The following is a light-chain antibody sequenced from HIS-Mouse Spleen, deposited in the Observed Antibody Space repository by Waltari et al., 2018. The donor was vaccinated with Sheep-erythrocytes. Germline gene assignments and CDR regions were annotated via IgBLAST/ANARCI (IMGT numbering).Light chain of an antibody. J-gene: IGLJ1*01. CDR3: CSHAGSYNHV. Sequence: QSALTQPRSVSGSPGQSVTISCTGTSSDVGGYNYVSWYQQHPGKAPKLIIYDVSKRPSGVPDRFSGSKSGNTASLTISGLQAEDEADYYCCSHAGSYNHVFATGTKVTVL. CDR2: DVS. CDR1: SSDVGGYNY. V-gene: IGLV2-11*01.